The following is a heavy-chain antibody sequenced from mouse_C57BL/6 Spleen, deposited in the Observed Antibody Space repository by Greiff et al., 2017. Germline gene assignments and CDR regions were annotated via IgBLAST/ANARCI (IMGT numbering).Heavy chain of an antibody. CDR2: INPNNGGT. V-gene: IGHV1-22*01. D-gene: IGHD2-13*01. CDR1: GYTFTDYN. CDR3: ARGDGGGLWFAY. J-gene: IGHJ3*01. Sequence: EVQLQQSGPELVKPGASVKMSCKASGYTFTDYNMHWVKQSHGKSLEWIGYINPNNGGTSYNQKFKGKATLTVNKSSSTAYMELRSLTSEDSAVYYCARGDGGGLWFAYWGQGTLVTVSA.